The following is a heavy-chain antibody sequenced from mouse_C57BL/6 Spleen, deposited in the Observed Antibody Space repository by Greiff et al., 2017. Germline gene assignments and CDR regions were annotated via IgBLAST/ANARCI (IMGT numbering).Heavy chain of an antibody. Sequence: VKLMESGPGLLQSSQTLSLTCSFSGFSLSTSGMGVSWIRQPSGKGLEWLAPIYWADDKRYNSSLKSRLTISKDTSRNQVFLKITRVDTADTATYYCARRDLYFDYWGQGTTLTVSS. CDR1: GFSLSTSGMG. V-gene: IGHV8-12*01. J-gene: IGHJ2*01. CDR3: ARRDLYFDY. CDR2: IYWADDK.